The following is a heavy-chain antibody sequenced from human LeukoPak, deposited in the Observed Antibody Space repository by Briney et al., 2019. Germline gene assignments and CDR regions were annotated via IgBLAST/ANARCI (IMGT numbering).Heavy chain of an antibody. D-gene: IGHD2-2*01. CDR2: ISGRGGST. CDR1: GFTFSPYA. CDR3: AKDHCSSSSCSHHFDY. J-gene: IGHJ4*02. V-gene: IGHV3-23*01. Sequence: PGGSLRLSCAASGFTFSPYAMTWVRQARGKWLEWVSGISGRGGSTYYADSVKGRFTISRDNSKNTLYLQMNSLRAEDTAVYYCAKDHCSSSSCSHHFDYWGQGTLVTVSS.